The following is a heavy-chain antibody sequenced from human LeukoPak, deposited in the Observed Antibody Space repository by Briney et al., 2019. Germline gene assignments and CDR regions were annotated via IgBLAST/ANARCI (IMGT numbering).Heavy chain of an antibody. CDR1: GYTFTDYY. V-gene: IGHV1-2*02. D-gene: IGHD4-11*01. CDR2: INPNSGET. J-gene: IGHJ4*02. CDR3: ARDRDYSNTERGFDY. Sequence: ASVTVSCKTSGYTFTDYYIHWVRQAPGQGLEWVGWINPNSGETNSAQKFQGRVTITGDTSISTAYMELRRVTSDDTAVYYCARDRDYSNTERGFDYWGQGTLVTVSS.